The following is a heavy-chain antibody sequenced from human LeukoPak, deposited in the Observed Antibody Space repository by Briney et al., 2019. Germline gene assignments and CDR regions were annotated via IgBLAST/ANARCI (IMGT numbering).Heavy chain of an antibody. V-gene: IGHV1-8*01. Sequence: ASVKVSCKTSGYAFTSFDVNWVRQAPGHGLEWMGWVNPNSGNTGSAPKFQGRVTMTRNTSISTAYLEVSSLRSDDTAVYYCVSPTTWGQGTLATVSS. CDR1: GYAFTSFD. D-gene: IGHD1-1*01. CDR2: VNPNSGNT. J-gene: IGHJ5*02. CDR3: VSPTT.